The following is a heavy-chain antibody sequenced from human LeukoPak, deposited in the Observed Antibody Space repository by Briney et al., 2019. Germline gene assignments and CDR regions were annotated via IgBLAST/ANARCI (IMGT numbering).Heavy chain of an antibody. D-gene: IGHD3-10*01. V-gene: IGHV3-30*03. Sequence: GQSLRLSCAASGFTFSSYGMHWVRQAPGKGLEWVAVISYDGSNKYYADSVKGRFTISKDNSKNTLDLQKNSLRAEDTAVYYCARDRRYGSGSYDYWGRGTVVTVSS. CDR3: ARDRRYGSGSYDY. CDR2: ISYDGSNK. CDR1: GFTFSSYG. J-gene: IGHJ4*02.